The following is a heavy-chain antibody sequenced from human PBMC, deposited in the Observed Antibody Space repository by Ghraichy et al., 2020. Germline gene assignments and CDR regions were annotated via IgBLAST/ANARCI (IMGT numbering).Heavy chain of an antibody. CDR3: ARSRSGGLLITFGGIVARLDV. J-gene: IGHJ6*04. Sequence: SQTLSLTCNVSGDSISSSSYYYWGWIRQPPGRGLEWIGTINYSGTTYYNPSLKSRVTISVETPKNQFSLKLTSVTAADTAVYYCARSRSGGLLITFGGIVARLDVWGKGTTVTGSA. D-gene: IGHD3-16*02. CDR2: INYSGTT. CDR1: GDSISSSSYYY. V-gene: IGHV4-39*01.